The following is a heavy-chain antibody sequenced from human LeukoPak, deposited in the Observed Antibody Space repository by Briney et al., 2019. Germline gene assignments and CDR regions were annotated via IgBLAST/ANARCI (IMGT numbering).Heavy chain of an antibody. CDR3: ACLFGHDFWSGYSAPDY. V-gene: IGHV3-23*01. CDR1: GFTFSSYA. J-gene: IGHJ4*02. Sequence: GGSLRLSCAASGFTFSSYAMSWVRQAPGKGLEWVSAISGSGGSTYYADSVKGRFTISRDNSKNTLYLQMNSLRAEDTAVYYCACLFGHDFWSGYSAPDYWGQGTLVTVSS. D-gene: IGHD3-3*01. CDR2: ISGSGGST.